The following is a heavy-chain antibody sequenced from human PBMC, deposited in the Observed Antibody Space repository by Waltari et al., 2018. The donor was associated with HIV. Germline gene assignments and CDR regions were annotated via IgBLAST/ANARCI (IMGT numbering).Heavy chain of an antibody. V-gene: IGHV3-7*01. CDR3: AREALTDTAMVWVDY. CDR2: INRDGSEK. J-gene: IGHJ4*02. D-gene: IGHD5-18*01. CDR1: GFTFSTYW. Sequence: EVQLVESGGGLVQPGGSLRLSCAASGFTFSTYWMTWVRQAPGKGLEWVANINRDGSEKYSVASVKGRFTISRDNAKNSLYLQVNSLTAEDTAVYYCAREALTDTAMVWVDYWGQGTLVTVSS.